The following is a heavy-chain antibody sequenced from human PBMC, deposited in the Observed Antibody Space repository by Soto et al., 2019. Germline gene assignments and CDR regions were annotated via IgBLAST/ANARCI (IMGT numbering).Heavy chain of an antibody. D-gene: IGHD3-10*01. CDR1: GGSFSGYY. CDR2: INHSGST. J-gene: IGHJ5*02. CDR3: AAMVRGVHNWFEP. Sequence: SETLSLTCAVYGGSFSGYYWSWIRQPPGKGLEWIGEINHSGSTNYNPSLKSRVTISVDTSKNQFSLKLSSVTAADTAVYYCAAMVRGVHNWFEPWGQGTLVTVSS. V-gene: IGHV4-34*01.